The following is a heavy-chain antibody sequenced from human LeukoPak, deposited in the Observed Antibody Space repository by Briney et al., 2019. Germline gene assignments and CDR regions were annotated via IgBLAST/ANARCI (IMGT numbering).Heavy chain of an antibody. Sequence: AASVKVSCKASGYTFTSYDINWVRQATGQGLEWMGWMNPNSGNTGYAQKFQGRVTMTRNTSISTAYMELSSLRSEDTAVYYCARSSSSNYYYGMDDWGQGATVTVSS. J-gene: IGHJ6*02. CDR1: GYTFTSYD. CDR2: MNPNSGNT. V-gene: IGHV1-8*01. CDR3: ARSSSSNYYYGMDD. D-gene: IGHD6-6*01.